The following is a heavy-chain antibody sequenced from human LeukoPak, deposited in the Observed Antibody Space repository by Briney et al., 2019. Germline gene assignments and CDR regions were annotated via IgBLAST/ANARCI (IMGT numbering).Heavy chain of an antibody. CDR3: ARGFYSPAAFDY. J-gene: IGHJ4*02. V-gene: IGHV4-59*01. CDR2: IYYSGST. D-gene: IGHD2-21*01. Sequence: SETLSLTCTVSGGSINSYYWSWIRQPPGKGLEWIGYIYYSGSTNYNPSLKSRVTISVDTSKNQFSLKLSSVTAADTAVYYCARGFYSPAAFDYWGQGTLVTVSS. CDR1: GGSINSYY.